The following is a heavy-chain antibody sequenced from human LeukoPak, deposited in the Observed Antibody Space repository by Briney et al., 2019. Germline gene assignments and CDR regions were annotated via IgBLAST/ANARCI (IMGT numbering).Heavy chain of an antibody. V-gene: IGHV4-59*01. CDR2: TYYSGST. D-gene: IGHD4-23*01. CDR1: GDSISTYY. CDR3: TRNGGYSDWYFDL. J-gene: IGHJ2*01. Sequence: PSETLSLTCIVSGDSISTYYWTWIRQPPGKGLEWIAYTYYSGSTNYNPSLKSRVTISVDTSKNQFSLKLSSVTAADTAVHYCTRNGGYSDWYFDLWGRGTLVTVSS.